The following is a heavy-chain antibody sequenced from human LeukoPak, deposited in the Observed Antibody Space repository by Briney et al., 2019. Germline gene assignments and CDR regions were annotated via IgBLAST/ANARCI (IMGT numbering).Heavy chain of an antibody. CDR2: IYDSVFT. Sequence: SETLSLTCTVSGGSISSYYWSWIRQPPGKGLEWIGYIYDSVFTKYNPSLKSRVTISVDTSKSQFSLRLSSVTAADTAVYYCARDLTSSGYDYWGQGTLVTVSS. CDR1: GGSISSYY. V-gene: IGHV4-59*12. CDR3: ARDLTSSGYDY. D-gene: IGHD3-22*01. J-gene: IGHJ4*02.